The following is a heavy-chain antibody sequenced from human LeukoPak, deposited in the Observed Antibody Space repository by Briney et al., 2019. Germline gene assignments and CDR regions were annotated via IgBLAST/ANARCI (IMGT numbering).Heavy chain of an antibody. J-gene: IGHJ4*02. V-gene: IGHV3-23*01. CDR2: ISNGGSST. Sequence: PGGSLRLSCAASGFTFSSYAMSWVRQAPGKGLEWVSPISNGGSSTYYADSVKGRFTISRDNSKNTLYLQLNSLRAEDTALYYCAKGLGTTGKNRLSDYWGQGTLVTVSS. CDR3: AKGLGTTGKNRLSDY. D-gene: IGHD1-1*01. CDR1: GFTFSSYA.